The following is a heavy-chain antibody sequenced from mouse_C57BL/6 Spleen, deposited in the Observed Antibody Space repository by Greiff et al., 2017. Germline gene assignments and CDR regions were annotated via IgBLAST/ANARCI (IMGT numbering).Heavy chain of an antibody. Sequence: EVKVVESEGGLVQPGSSMKLSCTASGFTFSDYYMAWVRQVPEKGLEWVANINYDGSSTYYLDSLKSRFIISRDNAKNILYLQMSSLKSEDTATYYCARVLYGSSYWYFDVWGTGTTVTVSS. CDR3: ARVLYGSSYWYFDV. CDR1: GFTFSDYY. CDR2: INYDGSST. V-gene: IGHV5-16*01. D-gene: IGHD1-1*01. J-gene: IGHJ1*03.